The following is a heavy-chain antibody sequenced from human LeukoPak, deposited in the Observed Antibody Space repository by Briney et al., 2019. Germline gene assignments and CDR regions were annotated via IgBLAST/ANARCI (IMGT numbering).Heavy chain of an antibody. CDR1: SYSISSGYY. CDR3: ARDRSSFPFDP. D-gene: IGHD6-13*01. J-gene: IGHJ5*02. CDR2: IYHSGST. V-gene: IGHV4-38-2*02. Sequence: SETLSLTCAVSSYSISSGYYWGWIRQPPGKGLEWIGSIYHSGSTYYNPSLKSRVTISVDTSKNQFSLKLSSVTAADTAVYYCARDRSSFPFDPWGQGTLVTVYS.